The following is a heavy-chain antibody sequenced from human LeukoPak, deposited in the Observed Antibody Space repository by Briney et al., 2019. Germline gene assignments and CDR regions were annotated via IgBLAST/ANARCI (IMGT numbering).Heavy chain of an antibody. CDR3: ARDGIAAAFDY. Sequence: GGSLRLSCAASGFTFSSYAMHWVRQAPGKGLEWVSYISHSGSNMYHADSVKGRFTISRDNAKNSLHLQMNSLRAEDTAVYYCARDGIAAAFDYWGQGTLVTVSS. D-gene: IGHD6-13*01. J-gene: IGHJ4*02. CDR2: ISHSGSNM. V-gene: IGHV3-48*04. CDR1: GFTFSSYA.